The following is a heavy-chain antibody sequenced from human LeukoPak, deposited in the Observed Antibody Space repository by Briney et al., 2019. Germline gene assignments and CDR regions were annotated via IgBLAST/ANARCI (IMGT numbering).Heavy chain of an antibody. J-gene: IGHJ3*02. CDR1: GFTFDDYA. Sequence: PGGSLRLSCAASGFTFDDYAMHWVRQAPGKGLEWVSGISWNSGSIGYADSVKGRFTISRDNAKNSLYLQMNSLRAEDTALYYCAKGATMIVSRWAFDIWGQGTMVTVSS. CDR3: AKGATMIVSRWAFDI. V-gene: IGHV3-9*01. CDR2: ISWNSGSI. D-gene: IGHD3-22*01.